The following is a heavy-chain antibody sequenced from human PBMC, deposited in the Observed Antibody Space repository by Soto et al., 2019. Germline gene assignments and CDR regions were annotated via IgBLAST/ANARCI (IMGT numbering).Heavy chain of an antibody. CDR2: IIPIFGTA. D-gene: IGHD2-15*01. J-gene: IGHJ6*02. CDR3: ATSIGTYCSSGSCYSNYYYYGMDV. V-gene: IGHV1-69*13. CDR1: GGTVSSYA. Sequence: ASVKVSCKASGGTVSSYAISWARQAPGQGLEWMGGIIPIFGTANYAQKFQGRVTITADESTNTAYMELSSLRSEDTAVYYCATSIGTYCSSGSCYSNYYYYGMDVWGQGTTVTVSS.